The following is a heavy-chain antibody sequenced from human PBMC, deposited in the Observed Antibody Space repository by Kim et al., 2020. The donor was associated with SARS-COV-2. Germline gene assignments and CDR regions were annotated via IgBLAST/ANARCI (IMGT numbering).Heavy chain of an antibody. Sequence: SETLSLTCTVSGGSISSSSYYWGWIRQPPGKGLEWIGSIYYSGSTYYNPSLKSRVTISVDTSKNQFSLKLSSVTAADTAVYYCARLSGVAVAGYYYYGMDVWGQGTTVTVSS. J-gene: IGHJ6*02. CDR1: GGSISSSSYY. CDR3: ARLSGVAVAGYYYYGMDV. D-gene: IGHD6-19*01. CDR2: IYYSGST. V-gene: IGHV4-39*01.